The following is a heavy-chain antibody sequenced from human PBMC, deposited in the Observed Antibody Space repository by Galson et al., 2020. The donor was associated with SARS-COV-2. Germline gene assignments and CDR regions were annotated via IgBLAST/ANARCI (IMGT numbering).Heavy chain of an antibody. CDR3: ARGGGWSGMDV. D-gene: IGHD2-15*01. J-gene: IGHJ6*04. CDR1: GFTVRTNY. CDR2: IYSAGTT. Sequence: GESLKISCSVFGFTVRTNYMSWVRQAPGKGLEWGLVIYSAGTTYYADSVKGRFSISRDNSKNTLYLPMNSLRDEDTAVYYCARGGGWSGMDVWGKGTTVTISS. V-gene: IGHV3-66*01.